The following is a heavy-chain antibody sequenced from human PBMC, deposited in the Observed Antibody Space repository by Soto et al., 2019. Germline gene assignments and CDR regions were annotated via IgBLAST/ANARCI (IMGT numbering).Heavy chain of an antibody. CDR3: GSASYNWPX. Sequence: PGGSLRLSFAASGFTFSSYAMSWVRQAPGKGLEWVSPISGSGGSTYYADSVKGRFTISIDNSKNKLYLQMDSLRAEDTAVYYCGSASYNWPXWGQGTLVTVSX. CDR1: GFTFSSYA. D-gene: IGHD1-26*01. J-gene: IGHJ4*02. V-gene: IGHV3-23*01. CDR2: ISGSGGST.